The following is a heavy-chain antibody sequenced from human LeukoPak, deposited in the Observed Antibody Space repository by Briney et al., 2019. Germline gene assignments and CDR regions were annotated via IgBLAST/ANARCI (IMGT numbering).Heavy chain of an antibody. D-gene: IGHD1-26*01. J-gene: IGHJ3*02. CDR3: ARQETSSYNGAFDI. CDR2: IKKDGSEM. V-gene: IGHV3-7*01. Sequence: GGSLRLSCEASGLIFSSYWMSWVRQAPGKGLEWVANIKKDGSEMYYVDSVKGRFTISRDNAKNSLYLRMNSLRADDTAVYHCARQETSSYNGAFDIWGQGTMVTVSS. CDR1: GLIFSSYW.